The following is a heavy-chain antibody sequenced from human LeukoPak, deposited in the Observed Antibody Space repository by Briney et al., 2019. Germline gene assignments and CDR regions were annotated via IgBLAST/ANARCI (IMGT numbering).Heavy chain of an antibody. J-gene: IGHJ4*02. D-gene: IGHD6-13*01. CDR3: ARAGTYSSSCQGY. V-gene: IGHV3-74*01. Sequence: GGSLRLSCAASGFTFSSYWMHWVRQAPGKGPVWVSRINSDGSSTNYADSVKGRFTISRDNAKNTLYLQMNSLRAEDTAVYYCARAGTYSSSCQGYWGQGALVTVSS. CDR1: GFTFSSYW. CDR2: INSDGSST.